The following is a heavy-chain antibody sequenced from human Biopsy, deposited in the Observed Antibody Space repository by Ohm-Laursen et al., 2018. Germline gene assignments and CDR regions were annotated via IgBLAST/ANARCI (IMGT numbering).Heavy chain of an antibody. Sequence: SDTLSLTCAVYGESFNGYYWSWIRQTPGKGLEWIGEFNHSGRTNNNPSLKSRVTISVDTSKNQFSLKVRSVTAADTAVYYCVRGVDYYDPYHYYALDVWGQGTTVTVSS. CDR3: VRGVDYYDPYHYYALDV. CDR1: GESFNGYY. J-gene: IGHJ6*02. V-gene: IGHV4-34*01. D-gene: IGHD3-22*01. CDR2: FNHSGRT.